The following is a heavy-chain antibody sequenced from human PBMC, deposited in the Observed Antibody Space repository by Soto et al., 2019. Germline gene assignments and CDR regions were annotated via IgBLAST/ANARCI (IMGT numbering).Heavy chain of an antibody. CDR1: GGSIRSGGYY. V-gene: IGHV4-31*01. CDR2: IYYSGST. Sequence: NPSETLSLTCTVSGGSIRSGGYYWSWIRQHPGKGLEWIGYIYYSGSTYYNPSLKSPVTISVDTSKNQFPLKLSSVTAADTAVYYCASLDLLGYYFDYWGQGTLVTVSS. D-gene: IGHD2-21*01. CDR3: ASLDLLGYYFDY. J-gene: IGHJ4*02.